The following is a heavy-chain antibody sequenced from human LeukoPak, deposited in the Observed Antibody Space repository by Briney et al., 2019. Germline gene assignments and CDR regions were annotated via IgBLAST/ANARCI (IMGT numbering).Heavy chain of an antibody. J-gene: IGHJ4*02. D-gene: IGHD3-22*01. V-gene: IGHV3-23*01. Sequence: PGGSLRLSCAASGFTFSSYAMSWVRQAPGKGLEWVSAISGSGGSTYYADSVKGRFTISRDNSKNTLYLQMNSLRAEDTAVYYCAGITMIVVVITTFDYWGQGTLVTVPS. CDR1: GFTFSSYA. CDR2: ISGSGGST. CDR3: AGITMIVVVITTFDY.